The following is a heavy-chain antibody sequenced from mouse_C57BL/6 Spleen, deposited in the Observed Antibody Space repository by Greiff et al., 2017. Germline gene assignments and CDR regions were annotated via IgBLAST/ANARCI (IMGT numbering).Heavy chain of an antibody. V-gene: IGHV5-4*01. CDR1: GFTFSSYA. J-gene: IGHJ3*01. CDR2: ISDGGSYT. Sequence: EVQRVESGGGLVKPGGSLKLSCAASGFTFSSYAMSWVRQTPEKRLEWVATISDGGSYTYYPDNVKGRFTISRDNAKNNLYLQMSHLKSEDTAMYYCARDGPLTWFAYWGQGTLVTVSA. D-gene: IGHD6-1*01. CDR3: ARDGPLTWFAY.